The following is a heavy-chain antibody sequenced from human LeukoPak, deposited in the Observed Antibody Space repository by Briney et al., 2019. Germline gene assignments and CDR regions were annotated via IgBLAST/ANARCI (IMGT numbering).Heavy chain of an antibody. D-gene: IGHD1-26*01. V-gene: IGHV1-69*05. Sequence: ASVKVSCKASGYTFTGYYMHWVRQAPGQGLEWMGGIIPIFGTANYAQKFQGRVTITTDESTSTAYMELSSLRSEDTAVYYCAREARARWEPYYFDYWGQGTLVTVSS. CDR3: AREARARWEPYYFDY. J-gene: IGHJ4*02. CDR1: GYTFTGYY. CDR2: IIPIFGTA.